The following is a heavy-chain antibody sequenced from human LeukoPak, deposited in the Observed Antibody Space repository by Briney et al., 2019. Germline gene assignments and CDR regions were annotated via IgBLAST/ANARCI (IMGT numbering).Heavy chain of an antibody. V-gene: IGHV1-69*04. CDR1: GGTFSSYA. CDR2: IIPILGIA. D-gene: IGHD3-22*01. Sequence: ASVKVSCKASGGTFSSYAISWVRQAPGQGLEWMGRIIPILGIANYAQKFQSRVTITADKSTSTAYMELSSLRSEDTAVYYCAHHSTYYYDSSGYSPFDYWGQGTLVTVSS. CDR3: AHHSTYYYDSSGYSPFDY. J-gene: IGHJ4*02.